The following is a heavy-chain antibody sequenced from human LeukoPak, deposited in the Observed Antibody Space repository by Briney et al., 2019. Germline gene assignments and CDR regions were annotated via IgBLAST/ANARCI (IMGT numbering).Heavy chain of an antibody. CDR3: ARGSIVGATPFDY. Sequence: SQTLSLTCAISGDSVSSNSAAWNWIRQSPSRGLEWLGRTYYRSKWYNDYAVSVKSRITINPDTSKNQFSLKLSSVTAADTAVYYCARGSIVGATPFDYWGQGTLVTVSS. V-gene: IGHV6-1*01. CDR1: GDSVSSNSAA. CDR2: TYYRSKWYN. J-gene: IGHJ4*02. D-gene: IGHD1-26*01.